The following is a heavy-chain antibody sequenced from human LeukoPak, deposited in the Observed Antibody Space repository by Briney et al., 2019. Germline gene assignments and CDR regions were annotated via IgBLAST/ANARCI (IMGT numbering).Heavy chain of an antibody. Sequence: GGSLRLSCAASGFTFSSYVMIWVRQAPGKGLEWVSVISSSGTGTDYADSVKGRLTISRDNRKNTLYLQMNSLRAEDTAVYYCARTRTYSYDSSGHYYPTHFDYWGQGTLVTVSS. V-gene: IGHV3-23*01. CDR3: ARTRTYSYDSSGHYYPTHFDY. J-gene: IGHJ4*02. CDR1: GFTFSSYV. CDR2: ISSSGTGT. D-gene: IGHD3-22*01.